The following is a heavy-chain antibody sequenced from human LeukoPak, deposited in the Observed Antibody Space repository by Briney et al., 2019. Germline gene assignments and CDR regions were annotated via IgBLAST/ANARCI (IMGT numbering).Heavy chain of an antibody. CDR1: GLTFSSYE. Sequence: GGSLRLSCAASGLTFSSYEMNWVRQAPGKGLEWVSYISSSGSNIYYADSVKGRFTISRDNSKNTLYLQMNSLRAEDTAVYYCARDRPAEYSSGWYYYYYGMDVWGQGTTVTVSS. CDR2: ISSSGSNI. J-gene: IGHJ6*02. D-gene: IGHD6-19*01. V-gene: IGHV3-48*03. CDR3: ARDRPAEYSSGWYYYYYGMDV.